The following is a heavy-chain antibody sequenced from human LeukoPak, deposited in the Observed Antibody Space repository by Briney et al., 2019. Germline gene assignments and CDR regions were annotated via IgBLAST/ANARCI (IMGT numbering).Heavy chain of an antibody. D-gene: IGHD3-22*01. CDR3: ARRRYYDGSGYLE. J-gene: IGHJ1*01. CDR2: IYYSGRT. CDR1: GDSVSRSDSY. V-gene: IGHV4-39*01. Sequence: SETLSLTCSVSGDSVSRSDSYWDWIRQPPGKGLEWIGTIYYSGRTYYSPSLKSRVTMSVDPSNNQFSLTLRSVAAADTAVYYCARRRYYDGSGYLEWGQGTLLSVSS.